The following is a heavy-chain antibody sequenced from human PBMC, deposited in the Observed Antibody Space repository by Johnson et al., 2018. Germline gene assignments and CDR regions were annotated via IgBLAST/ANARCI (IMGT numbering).Heavy chain of an antibody. CDR2: IWYDGSNK. Sequence: VQLVETGGGVVQPGRSLRLSCAASGFTFSSYGMHWVRQAPGKGLEWVAVIWYDGSNKYYADSVKGRLTISRDNSKNTLYLQMTSLRVEDTAVYYCAGGAGGRSNYYYYGMDVWGQGTTVTVSS. D-gene: IGHD1-1*01. CDR1: GFTFSSYG. V-gene: IGHV3-33*01. J-gene: IGHJ6*02. CDR3: AGGAGGRSNYYYYGMDV.